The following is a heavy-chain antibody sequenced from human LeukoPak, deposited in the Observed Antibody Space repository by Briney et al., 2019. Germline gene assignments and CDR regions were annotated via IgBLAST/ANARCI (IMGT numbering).Heavy chain of an antibody. J-gene: IGHJ5*02. CDR2: IYYSGST. V-gene: IGHV4-39*01. D-gene: IGHD2-2*01. CDR3: ARHNNRYQLLWFDP. Sequence: ETLSLTCTVSGGSISSSSYYWGWIRQPPGKGLEWIGSIYYSGSTYYNPSLKSRVTISVDTSKNQFSLKLSSVTAADTAVYYCARHNNRYQLLWFDPWGQGTLVTVSS. CDR1: GGSISSSSYY.